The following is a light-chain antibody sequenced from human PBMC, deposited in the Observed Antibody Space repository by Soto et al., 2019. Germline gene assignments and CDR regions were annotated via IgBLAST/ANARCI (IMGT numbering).Light chain of an antibody. CDR1: SSDVGGYTF. CDR2: EVS. J-gene: IGLJ2*01. CDR3: SSYTSSRTVI. V-gene: IGLV2-14*01. Sequence: QSALTQPASVSGSPGKSITISCTGTSSDVGGYTFVSWYQHHPGKGPKLLISEVSNRPSGVSNRFSGSKSGNTASLTISGLQTEDAADYYCSSYTSSRTVIFGGGTKLTVL.